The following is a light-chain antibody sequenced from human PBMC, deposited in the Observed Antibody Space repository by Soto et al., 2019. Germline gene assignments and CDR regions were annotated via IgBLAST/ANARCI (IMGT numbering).Light chain of an antibody. J-gene: IGKJ1*01. V-gene: IGKV4-1*01. CDR2: WAS. Sequence: DIVMTQSPDSLAVSLGERATINCKSSQSVLYSSNNKNYLAWYQQKPGQPPKLRIYWASTRESGVPDRFSGSGSGTDFTLTISSLQAEDVAVYYCQQYYGIPPTWTFGQGTRVEIK. CDR1: QSVLYSSNNKNY. CDR3: QQYYGIPPTWT.